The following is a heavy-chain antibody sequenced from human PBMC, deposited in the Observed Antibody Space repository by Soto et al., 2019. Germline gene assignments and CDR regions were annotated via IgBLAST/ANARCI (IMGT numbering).Heavy chain of an antibody. CDR1: GFTFSSYA. D-gene: IGHD5-18*01. CDR2: ISGSGGST. J-gene: IGHJ6*02. V-gene: IGHV3-23*01. Sequence: QLGGSLRLSCAASGFTFSSYAMSWVRQAPGKGLEWVSAISGSGGSTYYADSVKGRFTISRDNSKNTLYLQMNSLRAEDTAVYYCATSSRGYSYGDTMVYYYYGMDVWGQGTTVTVSS. CDR3: ATSSRGYSYGDTMVYYYYGMDV.